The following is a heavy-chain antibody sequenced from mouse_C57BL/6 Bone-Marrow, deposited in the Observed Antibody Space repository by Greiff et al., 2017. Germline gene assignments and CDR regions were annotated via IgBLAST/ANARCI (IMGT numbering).Heavy chain of an antibody. CDR2: IHPNSGST. J-gene: IGHJ1*03. D-gene: IGHD1-1*01. Sequence: QVQLQQSGAELVKPGASVKLSCKASGYTFTSYWMHWVKQRPGQGLEWIGMIHPNSGSTNYNEKFKSKATLTVDKSSSTAYMQLSSLTSEDSAVYYCARRDYGSSPSYFDVWGTGTTVTVSS. V-gene: IGHV1-64*01. CDR3: ARRDYGSSPSYFDV. CDR1: GYTFTSYW.